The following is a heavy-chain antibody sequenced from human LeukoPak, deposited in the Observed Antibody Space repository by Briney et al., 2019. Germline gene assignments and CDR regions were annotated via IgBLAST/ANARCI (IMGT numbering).Heavy chain of an antibody. Sequence: GGALRLSCAASGFTFSTYWMTWVRQAPGKGLEWVANIEQDGSGKYYVDSVKGRFTIARDNAKNSLYLQMNSLRAEDTAVYFCRCGSWRSSFDYWGQGTLVTVPS. D-gene: IGHD3-10*01. CDR2: IEQDGSGK. CDR3: RCGSWRSSFDY. J-gene: IGHJ4*02. V-gene: IGHV3-7*02. CDR1: GFTFSTYW.